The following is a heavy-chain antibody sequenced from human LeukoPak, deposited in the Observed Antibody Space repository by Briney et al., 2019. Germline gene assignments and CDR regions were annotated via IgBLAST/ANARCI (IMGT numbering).Heavy chain of an antibody. CDR3: ARGSRPLDPDIVVVVAATLADYYYGMDV. V-gene: IGHV1-69*13. Sequence: EASVKVSCKASGGTFSSYAISWVRQAPGQGLEWMGGIIPIFGTANYAQKFQGRVTITADESTSTAYMELSSLRSEDTAVYYCARGSRPLDPDIVVVVAATLADYYYGMDVWGKGTTVTVSS. J-gene: IGHJ6*04. D-gene: IGHD2-15*01. CDR1: GGTFSSYA. CDR2: IIPIFGTA.